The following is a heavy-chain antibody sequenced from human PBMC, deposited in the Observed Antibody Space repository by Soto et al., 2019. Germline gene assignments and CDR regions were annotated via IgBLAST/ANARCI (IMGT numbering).Heavy chain of an antibody. J-gene: IGHJ4*02. D-gene: IGHD1-26*01. Sequence: ASVKVSCKASGYSFTGLDINWVRQTTGQGFEWMGWMQPSSGRTGYAQKFQGRVTMTRDTSINTAYMELSSLTSDDTAFYYCARGVTVGVDYWGQGTLVTVSS. CDR1: GYSFTGLD. V-gene: IGHV1-8*01. CDR2: MQPSSGRT. CDR3: ARGVTVGVDY.